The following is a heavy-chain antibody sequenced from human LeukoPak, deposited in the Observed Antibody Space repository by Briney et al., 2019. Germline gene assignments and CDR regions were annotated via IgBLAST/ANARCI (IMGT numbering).Heavy chain of an antibody. Sequence: PGGSLRLSCAASGFTFSSYGMHWVRQAPGKGLEWVAVIWYDGSNKYYADSVKGRFTISRDNSKNTLYLQMNSLRAEDTAVYYCARENCSSTSCYDDYSYGMDVWGQGTTVTVSS. D-gene: IGHD2-2*01. J-gene: IGHJ6*02. CDR1: GFTFSSYG. CDR3: ARENCSSTSCYDDYSYGMDV. CDR2: IWYDGSNK. V-gene: IGHV3-33*01.